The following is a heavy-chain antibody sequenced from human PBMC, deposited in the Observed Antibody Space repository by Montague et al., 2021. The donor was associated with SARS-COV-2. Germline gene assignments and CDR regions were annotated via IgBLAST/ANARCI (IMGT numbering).Heavy chain of an antibody. D-gene: IGHD3-22*01. V-gene: IGHV4-39*01. J-gene: IGHJ4*02. CDR2: IYYSGST. CDR3: ARFAYYYDSSGWFDY. Sequence: SETLSLTCTVSGGSISSSSYYWGWIRQPPGKGLEWIGSIYYSGSTYYNPSLKSRVTISVDTSKNQFSLKLSSVTAADTAVYYCARFAYYYDSSGWFDYWGQGTLVTVSS. CDR1: GGSISSSSYY.